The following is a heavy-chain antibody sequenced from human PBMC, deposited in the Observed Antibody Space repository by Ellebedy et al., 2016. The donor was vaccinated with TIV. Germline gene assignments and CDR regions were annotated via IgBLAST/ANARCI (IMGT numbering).Heavy chain of an antibody. V-gene: IGHV4-30-4*02. J-gene: IGHJ5*02. CDR3: ARDSIRGKSYYDFWSDKGMYNWFDP. CDR1: GGSISSGDYY. Sequence: SETLSLTXTVSGGSISSGDYYWSWIRQPPGKGLEWIGYIYYSGSTYYNPSLKSRVTISVDTSKNQFSLKLSSVTAADTAVYYCARDSIRGKSYYDFWSDKGMYNWFDPWGQGTLVTVSS. D-gene: IGHD3-3*01. CDR2: IYYSGST.